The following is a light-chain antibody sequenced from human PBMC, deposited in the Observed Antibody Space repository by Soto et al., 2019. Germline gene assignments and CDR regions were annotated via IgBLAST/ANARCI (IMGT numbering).Light chain of an antibody. CDR1: ESVTKY. CDR3: QQRSDWTWT. Sequence: EIVLTQSPATLSLSPGESSTLSCRASESVTKYLAWYQKKHGQAPRLLVYDVSNRATGIPARLSGGGYGTDLTITISNIEHEDFEVYYCQQRSDWTWTFGQGTKVDIK. V-gene: IGKV3-11*01. CDR2: DVS. J-gene: IGKJ1*01.